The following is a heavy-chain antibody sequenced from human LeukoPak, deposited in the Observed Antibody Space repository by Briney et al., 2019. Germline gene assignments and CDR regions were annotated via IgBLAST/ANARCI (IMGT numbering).Heavy chain of an antibody. V-gene: IGHV3-53*01. D-gene: IGHD1-26*01. CDR1: GFTVSSNC. CDR2: IYRGGST. Sequence: PGGSLRLSCAASGFTVSSNCMSWVRQAPGKGLEWASVIYRGGSTYYADSVKGRFTISRDNSKNTLYLQMNSLRAEDTAVYYCARRNSGSYDYWGQGTLVTVSS. J-gene: IGHJ4*02. CDR3: ARRNSGSYDY.